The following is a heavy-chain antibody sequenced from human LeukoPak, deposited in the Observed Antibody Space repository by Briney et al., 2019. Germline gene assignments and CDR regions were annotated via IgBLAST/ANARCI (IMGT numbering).Heavy chain of an antibody. Sequence: GGSLRLSCAASGFTFSSYSMDWVRQAPGKGLEWVSSISSSSSYIYYADSVKGRFTISRDNSKNTLYLQMNSLRAEDTAVYYCAKVAYYYGSGTDYPNDYWGQGTLVTVSS. D-gene: IGHD3-10*01. CDR2: ISSSSSYI. J-gene: IGHJ4*02. CDR1: GFTFSSYS. V-gene: IGHV3-21*04. CDR3: AKVAYYYGSGTDYPNDY.